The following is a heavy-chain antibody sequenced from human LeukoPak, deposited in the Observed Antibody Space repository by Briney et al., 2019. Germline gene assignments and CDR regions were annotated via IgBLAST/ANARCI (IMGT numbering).Heavy chain of an antibody. J-gene: IGHJ5*02. V-gene: IGHV4-61*02. CDR1: GGSISSGSYY. Sequence: PSETLSLTCTVSGGSISSGSYYWSWIRQPAGKGLEWIGRIYTSGSTNYNPSLKSRVTISVDTSKNQFSLKLSSVTAADTAVYYCARGRLSRWFDPWGQGTLVTASS. CDR2: IYTSGST. CDR3: ARGRLSRWFDP. D-gene: IGHD2-2*01.